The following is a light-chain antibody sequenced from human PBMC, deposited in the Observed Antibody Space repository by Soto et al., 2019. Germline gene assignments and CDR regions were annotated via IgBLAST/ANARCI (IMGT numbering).Light chain of an antibody. V-gene: IGLV1-40*01. J-gene: IGLJ1*01. CDR2: GNS. CDR3: SSFADGKTDV. Sequence: QSVLTQPPSVSGAPGQRVTISCTGSSSNIGAGYDVHWYQQLPGTAPKLLIYGNSNRPSGVSDRFSGSKSGNTASLTISGLQPEDEADYYCSSFADGKTDVFGTGTKLTVL. CDR1: SSNIGAGYD.